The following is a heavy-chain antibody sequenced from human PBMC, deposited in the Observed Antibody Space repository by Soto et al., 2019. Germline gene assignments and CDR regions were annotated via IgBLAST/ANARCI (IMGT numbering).Heavy chain of an antibody. CDR2: ISSSSSYI. J-gene: IGHJ6*02. D-gene: IGHD1-20*01. CDR1: GFTFSSYS. V-gene: IGHV3-21*01. CDR3: ARAGITGTKAWYYYYGMDV. Sequence: GGSLRLSCAASGFTFSSYSMNWVRQAPGKGLEWVSSISSSSSYIYYADSVKGRFTISRDNAKNSLYLQMNSLRAEDTAVYYCARAGITGTKAWYYYYGMDVWGQGTTVTVSS.